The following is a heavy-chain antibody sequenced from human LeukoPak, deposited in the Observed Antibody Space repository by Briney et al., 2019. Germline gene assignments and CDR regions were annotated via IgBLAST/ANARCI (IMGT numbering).Heavy chain of an antibody. V-gene: IGHV1-18*01. D-gene: IGHD3-22*01. CDR1: GYTFTSYG. CDR2: ISAYSGNT. CDR3: ARDRYYSVSSGYYRFDY. J-gene: IGHJ4*02. Sequence: VASVKVSCKASGYTFTSYGISWVRQAPGQGLEWMGWISAYSGNTNYAQKLQGRVTMTTDTTTSTAYMELRSLRSDDTAVYYCARDRYYSVSSGYYRFDYWGQGTLVTVSS.